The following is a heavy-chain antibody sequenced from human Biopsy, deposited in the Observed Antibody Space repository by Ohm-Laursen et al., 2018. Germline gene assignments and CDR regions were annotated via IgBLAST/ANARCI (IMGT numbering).Heavy chain of an antibody. D-gene: IGHD2-2*02. J-gene: IGHJ6*02. Sequence: SSVKVSCNASGGTFSSYAMSWVRQAPGQGLEWMGRIIPLLGITNYAQKFQGRVTISADKSTSTAYMELSSLRSEDTAVYYCAREYPEGDVWGQGTTVTVSS. V-gene: IGHV1-69*04. CDR2: IIPLLGIT. CDR1: GGTFSSYA. CDR3: AREYPEGDV.